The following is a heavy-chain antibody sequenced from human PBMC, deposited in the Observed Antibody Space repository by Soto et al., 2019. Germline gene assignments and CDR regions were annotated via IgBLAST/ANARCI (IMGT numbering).Heavy chain of an antibody. CDR1: GGSISSSSYY. CDR3: ARAISTGYNILTGYYMDY. Sequence: SETLSLTCTVSGGSISSSSYYWGWIRQPPEKGLEWIGYIYYSGSTNYNPSLKSRVTISVDTSKNQFSLKLTSMTAADAAVYYCARAISTGYNILTGYYMDYWGQGSLVTVSS. CDR2: IYYSGST. V-gene: IGHV4-61*05. J-gene: IGHJ4*02. D-gene: IGHD3-9*01.